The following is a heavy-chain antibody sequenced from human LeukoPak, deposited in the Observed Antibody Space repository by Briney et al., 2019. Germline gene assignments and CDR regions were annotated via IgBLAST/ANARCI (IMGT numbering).Heavy chain of an antibody. D-gene: IGHD3-10*01. J-gene: IGHJ5*02. Sequence: SETLSLTCTVSGGSISSYYWSWVRQPPGKGLEWVGSIYYSGSTYYNPSLKSRVTISVDTSKNQFSLKLSSVTAADTAVYYCARVPQYYYGSGSYYFWFDPWGQGTLVTVSS. V-gene: IGHV4-59*08. CDR1: GGSISSYY. CDR3: ARVPQYYYGSGSYYFWFDP. CDR2: IYYSGST.